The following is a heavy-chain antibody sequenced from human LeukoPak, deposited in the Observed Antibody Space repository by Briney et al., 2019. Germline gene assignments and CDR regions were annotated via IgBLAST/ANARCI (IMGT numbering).Heavy chain of an antibody. CDR1: GFTLSIYS. CDR3: ARPYYYDSSGYYAY. V-gene: IGHV3-48*01. D-gene: IGHD3-22*01. CDR2: ISGSGFTI. Sequence: PGGSLRHSCAVSGFTLSIYSMSWARQAPGNELKWISYISGSGFTIHYADSVKGRFTISRDNAKNSLYLQMNSLRAEDTAVYYCARPYYYDSSGYYAYWGQGTLVTVSS. J-gene: IGHJ4*02.